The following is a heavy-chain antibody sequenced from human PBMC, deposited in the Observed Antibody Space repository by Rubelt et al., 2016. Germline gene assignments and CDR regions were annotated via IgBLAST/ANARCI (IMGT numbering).Heavy chain of an antibody. J-gene: IGHJ4*02. CDR2: IYYSGST. D-gene: IGHD6-13*01. CDR3: ATDSSSWSFDY. Sequence: QVQLQESGPGLVKPSETLSLTCTVSGGSISSYYWSWIRQPPGKGLEWIGSIYYSGSTYYNPSLKSRVTISVDTSKNQFSLRRSSVTAADTAVFYCATDSSSWSFDYWGQGTLVTVSS. V-gene: IGHV4-59*04. CDR1: GGSISSYY.